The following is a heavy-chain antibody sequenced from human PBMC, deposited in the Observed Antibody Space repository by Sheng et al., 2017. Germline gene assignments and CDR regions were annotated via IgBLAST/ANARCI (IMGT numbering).Heavy chain of an antibody. CDR2: LSSSSSYI. J-gene: IGHJ4*02. V-gene: IGHV3-21*01. CDR3: ARDLSYGRSGGFDY. D-gene: IGHD3-10*01. Sequence: EVQLVESGGGLVKPGGSLRLSCAASGFTFSRYSMNWVRQAPGKGLEWVSTLSSSSSYIYYADSVEGRFTISRDNAKNSLFLQMNSLRAEDTAVYYCARDLSYGRSGGFDYWGQGILV. CDR1: GFTFSRYS.